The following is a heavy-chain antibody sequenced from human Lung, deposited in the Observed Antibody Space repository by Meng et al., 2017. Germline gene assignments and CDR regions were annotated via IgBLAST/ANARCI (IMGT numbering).Heavy chain of an antibody. D-gene: IGHD3-10*01. CDR2: LGAHDGDR. Sequence: QVPPVQSGAEVKKPWASVKVSCKSSDYTFTGYGVSWVRQAPGQGREWMAWLGAHDGDRSHAPRFQGRVTVTADRLTATSFMELRNLRYDDTAVYYCARGTPGRSYSDFWGQGTLVTVSS. CDR1: DYTFTGYG. V-gene: IGHV1-18*04. CDR3: ARGTPGRSYSDF. J-gene: IGHJ4*02.